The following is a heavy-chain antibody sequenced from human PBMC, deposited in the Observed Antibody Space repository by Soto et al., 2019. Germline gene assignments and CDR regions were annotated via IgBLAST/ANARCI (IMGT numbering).Heavy chain of an antibody. V-gene: IGHV3-20*04. CDR2: INWNGGST. CDR3: ARLYSSGWYGPGRY. D-gene: IGHD6-19*01. Sequence: LRLSCAASGFTFDDYGMSWVRQAPGKGLEWVSGINWNGGSTGYADSVKGRFTISRDNAKNSLYLQMNSLRAEDTALYYCARLYSSGWYGPGRYWGQGTLVTVSS. CDR1: GFTFDDYG. J-gene: IGHJ4*02.